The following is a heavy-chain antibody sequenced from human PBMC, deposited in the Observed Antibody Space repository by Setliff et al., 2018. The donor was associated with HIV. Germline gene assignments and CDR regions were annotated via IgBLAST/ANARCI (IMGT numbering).Heavy chain of an antibody. CDR3: AGSRVGLTDTLDP. CDR1: GFTFSTYW. CDR2: IHNDGRTT. J-gene: IGHJ5*02. Sequence: GGSLRLSCAASGFTFSTYWMNWVRQAPGQGLVWVSRIHNDGRTTLYADSVKGRFTISRDNAKNTLYLQMNSLRVEDTAVYFCAGSRVGLTDTLDPWGQGTLVTVSS. V-gene: IGHV3-74*01.